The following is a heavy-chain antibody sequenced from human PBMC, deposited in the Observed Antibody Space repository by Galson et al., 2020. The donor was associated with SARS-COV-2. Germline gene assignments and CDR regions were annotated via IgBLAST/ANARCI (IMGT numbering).Heavy chain of an antibody. D-gene: IGHD4-17*01. J-gene: IGHJ4*02. Sequence: ASETLSLTCTVSGVSISSYYWNWIRQPPGKGLEWIGFMSYSGRFNYNPSLKSRVTILLDTSKNQFSLKLSSVTAADTAVYYCARQDYGGNLNLFDYWGQGTLVTVSS. CDR1: GVSISSYY. V-gene: IGHV4-59*08. CDR3: ARQDYGGNLNLFDY. CDR2: MSYSGRF.